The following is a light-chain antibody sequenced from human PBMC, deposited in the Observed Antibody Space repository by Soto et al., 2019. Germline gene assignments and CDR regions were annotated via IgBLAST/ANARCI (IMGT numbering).Light chain of an antibody. CDR2: GAS. J-gene: IGKJ5*01. Sequence: ETVMTQSPATLSVSPGERATLSCWASPSVSSNLARYQQIPGQAPTLLIYGASTRATGIPARFSGSGSGTEFTLTISNLQSEDFAVYYCQQYSNWPSFTFGQGTRLEIK. CDR1: PSVSSN. V-gene: IGKV3-15*01. CDR3: QQYSNWPSFT.